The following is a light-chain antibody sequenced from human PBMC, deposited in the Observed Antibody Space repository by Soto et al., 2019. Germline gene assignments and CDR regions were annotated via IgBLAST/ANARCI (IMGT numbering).Light chain of an antibody. Sequence: IVLTQSPGTLSLSPGEGASVSCRASQSLNSGYLAWYQQKPGQAPRLLIYGASSRATGIPDRFSGSRSGTNFTRTISRLEPEDFAVYFCQQYGSAPYTFGQGTELEIK. CDR2: GAS. J-gene: IGKJ2*01. V-gene: IGKV3-20*01. CDR3: QQYGSAPYT. CDR1: QSLNSGY.